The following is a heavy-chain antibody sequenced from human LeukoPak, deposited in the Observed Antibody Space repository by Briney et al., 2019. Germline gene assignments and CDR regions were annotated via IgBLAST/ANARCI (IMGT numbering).Heavy chain of an antibody. CDR1: GFTFSSYS. CDR3: ATIPSTELNAY. CDR2: ISSSSSYI. J-gene: IGHJ4*02. V-gene: IGHV3-21*01. Sequence: GGXLRLSCAASGFTFSSYSMNWVRQAPGKGLEWLSSISSSSSYIYYADSVRGRFTISRDNAKNSLYLQMNSLRADDTAVYFCATIPSTELNAYWGQGTLVTVSA. D-gene: IGHD2-21*01.